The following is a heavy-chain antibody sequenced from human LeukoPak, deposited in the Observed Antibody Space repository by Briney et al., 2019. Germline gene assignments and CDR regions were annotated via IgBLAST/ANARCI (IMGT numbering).Heavy chain of an antibody. CDR3: ARTGHSSGWYNY. J-gene: IGHJ4*02. CDR1: GGSFSGYY. CDR2: INYSGST. D-gene: IGHD6-19*01. Sequence: SETLSLTCAVYGGSFSGYYWSWIRQPPGKGLEWIGEINYSGSTSYNPSLKSRVTISVDTSKNQFSLKLSSVTAADTAVYYCARTGHSSGWYNYWGQGTLVTVSS. V-gene: IGHV4-34*01.